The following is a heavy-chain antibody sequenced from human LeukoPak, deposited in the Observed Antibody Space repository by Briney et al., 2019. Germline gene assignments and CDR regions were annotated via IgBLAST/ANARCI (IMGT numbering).Heavy chain of an antibody. Sequence: GGSLRLSCAASGFTVSSNYMSWVRQAPGKGLEWVSVIYSGGSTYYADSVKGRFTISRDNSKNTLYLQMNSLRAEDTAVYYCARGPNYYDSSGYYFHYYYYYGMDVWGQGTTVTVSS. CDR2: IYSGGST. V-gene: IGHV3-66*01. CDR1: GFTVSSNY. D-gene: IGHD3-22*01. J-gene: IGHJ6*02. CDR3: ARGPNYYDSSGYYFHYYYYYGMDV.